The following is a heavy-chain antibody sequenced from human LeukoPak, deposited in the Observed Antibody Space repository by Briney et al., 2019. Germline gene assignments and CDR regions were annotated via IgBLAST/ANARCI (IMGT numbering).Heavy chain of an antibody. CDR1: GGTFSSYA. Sequence: ASVKVSCKASGGTFSSYAISWVRQAPGQGLERMGRIIPIPGIANYAQKFQGRVTITADKSTSTAYMELSSLRSEDTAVYYCARGSEAPQDYWGQGTLVTVSS. CDR3: ARGSEAPQDY. V-gene: IGHV1-69*04. J-gene: IGHJ4*02. CDR2: IIPIPGIA.